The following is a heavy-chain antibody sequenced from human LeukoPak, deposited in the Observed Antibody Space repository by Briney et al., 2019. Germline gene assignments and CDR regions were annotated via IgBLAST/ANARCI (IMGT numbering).Heavy chain of an antibody. Sequence: ASVKVSCKASGYTFTDYYIHWVRQAPGQGLEWMGWINPNSGGTNYAQKFQGRVTMIRDTSISTVNMELSRLRSDGTAVYYCARSRHCSSASCSGYYFDHWGQGPLVTVSS. V-gene: IGHV1-2*02. CDR2: INPNSGGT. J-gene: IGHJ4*02. CDR3: ARSRHCSSASCSGYYFDH. D-gene: IGHD2-2*01. CDR1: GYTFTDYY.